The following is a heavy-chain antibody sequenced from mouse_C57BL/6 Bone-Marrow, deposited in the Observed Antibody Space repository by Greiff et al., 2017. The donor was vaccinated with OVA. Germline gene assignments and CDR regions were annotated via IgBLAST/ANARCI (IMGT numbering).Heavy chain of an antibody. V-gene: IGHV1-55*01. Sequence: QVQLPQPGAELVKPGASVKMSCKASGYTFTSYWITWVKQRPGQGLEWIGDIYPGSGSTNYNEEFKGKATLTVDTSSSTAYLQLSSMTSEDSAVYYWAVPANGVAYWGQGTLVTVSA. J-gene: IGHJ3*01. CDR1: GYTFTSYW. D-gene: IGHD4-1*01. CDR3: AVPANGVAY. CDR2: IYPGSGST.